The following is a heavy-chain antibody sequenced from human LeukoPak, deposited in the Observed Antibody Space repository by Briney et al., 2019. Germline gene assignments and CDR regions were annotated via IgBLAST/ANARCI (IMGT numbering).Heavy chain of an antibody. CDR3: ARDGRSYFDY. CDR2: VSSDGSID. CDR1: GFTFSNYG. V-gene: IGHV3-30*03. J-gene: IGHJ4*02. Sequence: GGSLRLSCAASGFTFSNYGMHWVRQAPGKGLEWVAVVSSDGSIDYYADSLRGRFTVSRDNSKNTMFLQFNTLRSDDTAVYYCARDGRSYFDYWGQGTLVTVSS.